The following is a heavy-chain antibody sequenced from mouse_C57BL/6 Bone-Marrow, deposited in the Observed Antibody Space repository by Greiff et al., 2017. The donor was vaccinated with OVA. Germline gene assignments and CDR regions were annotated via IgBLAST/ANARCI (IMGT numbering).Heavy chain of an antibody. CDR3: AREAGTGAMDY. Sequence: EVHLVESGGGLVKPGGSLKLSCAASGFTFSSYAMSWVRQTPEKRLEWVATISDGGSYTYYPDNVKGRFTISRDNAKNNLYLQMSHLKSEDTAMYYCAREAGTGAMDYWGQGTSVTVSS. V-gene: IGHV5-4*01. J-gene: IGHJ4*01. CDR2: ISDGGSYT. CDR1: GFTFSSYA. D-gene: IGHD4-1*01.